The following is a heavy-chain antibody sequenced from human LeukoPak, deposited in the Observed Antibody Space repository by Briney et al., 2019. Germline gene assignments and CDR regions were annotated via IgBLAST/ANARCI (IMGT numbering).Heavy chain of an antibody. CDR2: ISAYNGNT. D-gene: IGHD3-22*01. Sequence: ASVKVSCKASGYTFTSYGISWVRQAPGQGLEWMGWISAYNGNTNYAQKLQGRVTMTTDTSTSTAYMELRSLRSDDTAVYYCARDYDSSGYYYLRRYFQHWGQGTLVTVSS. V-gene: IGHV1-18*01. CDR1: GYTFTSYG. CDR3: ARDYDSSGYYYLRRYFQH. J-gene: IGHJ1*01.